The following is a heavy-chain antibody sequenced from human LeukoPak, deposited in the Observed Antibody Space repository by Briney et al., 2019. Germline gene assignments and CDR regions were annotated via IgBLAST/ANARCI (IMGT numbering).Heavy chain of an antibody. Sequence: SETLSLTCTVSGGSVNGYYWNWIRQPPGKGLEWIGFIHYSGLTVYSPSLQSRVTMSVDTSRNQFSLDLSSVTAADTALYYCARDPPEDEWNSLDSWGQGILVTVSS. CDR2: IHYSGLT. J-gene: IGHJ4*02. D-gene: IGHD1-7*01. CDR1: GGSVNGYY. CDR3: ARDPPEDEWNSLDS. V-gene: IGHV4-59*02.